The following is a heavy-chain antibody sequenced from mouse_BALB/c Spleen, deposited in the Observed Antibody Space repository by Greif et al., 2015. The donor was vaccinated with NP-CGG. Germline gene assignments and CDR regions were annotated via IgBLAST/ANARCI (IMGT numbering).Heavy chain of an antibody. V-gene: IGHV5-4*02. J-gene: IGHJ3*01. Sequence: EVQGVESGGGLVKPGGSLKLSCAASGFTFSDYYMYWVRQTPEKRLEWVATISDGGSYTYYPDSVKGRFAISRDNAKNNLYLQMSSLKSEDTAMYYCARGITWFAYWGQGTLVTVSA. CDR2: ISDGGSYT. CDR3: ARGITWFAY. CDR1: GFTFSDYY.